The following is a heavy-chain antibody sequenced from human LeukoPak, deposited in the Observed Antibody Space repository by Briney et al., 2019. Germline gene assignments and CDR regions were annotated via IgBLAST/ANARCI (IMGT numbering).Heavy chain of an antibody. CDR3: ARSSPRAMGNYLDF. V-gene: IGHV4-39*07. D-gene: IGHD7-27*01. Sequence: SETLSLTCTVSGGSISSSSYYWGWIRQPPGKGLEWIGSIYYSGSTYYNPSLKSRVTISVDTSKNQFSLKLSSVTAADTAVYYCARSSPRAMGNYLDFWGQGTLVTVSS. J-gene: IGHJ4*02. CDR2: IYYSGST. CDR1: GGSISSSSYY.